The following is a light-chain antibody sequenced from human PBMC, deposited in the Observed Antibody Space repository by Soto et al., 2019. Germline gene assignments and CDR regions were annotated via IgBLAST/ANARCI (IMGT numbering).Light chain of an antibody. J-gene: IGLJ1*01. CDR3: SSYTPSSTHLYV. Sequence: QSALTQPASVSGSPGQSITISCTGTSSDVGGYNSVSWYQQHPGKAPKLMIYEVSNRPSGVSNRFSGSKSGNTASLTISGLQAEDEADYHCSSYTPSSTHLYVFGTGTKLTVL. CDR2: EVS. CDR1: SSDVGGYNS. V-gene: IGLV2-14*01.